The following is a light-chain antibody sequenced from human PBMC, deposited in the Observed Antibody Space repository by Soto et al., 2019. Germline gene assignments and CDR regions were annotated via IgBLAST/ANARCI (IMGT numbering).Light chain of an antibody. CDR1: RSDVGGYNY. Sequence: QSALTQPASVSGSPGQSLTISCTGPRSDVGGYNYVSWYQQHTGKAPKLMIYDVSNRPSGVSNRFSGSKSGNTASLTISWLQAEDEADYYCSSYTGTSTYVVFGGGTQLTVL. V-gene: IGLV2-14*01. CDR2: DVS. CDR3: SSYTGTSTYVV. J-gene: IGLJ2*01.